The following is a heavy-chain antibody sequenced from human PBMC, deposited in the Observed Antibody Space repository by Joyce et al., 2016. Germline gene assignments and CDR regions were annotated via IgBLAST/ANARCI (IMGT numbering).Heavy chain of an antibody. CDR1: GFTVRNNY. Sequence: EVQLVESGGVLIQPGGSLRLSCAASGFTVRNNYMTWVRQAPGKGLEWVSVIFSGGNTFYSDSVGGRFTISRDNSKNTLYLQINSLRAEDTGIYYCTTSPTVASWGQGTLVTVSS. J-gene: IGHJ5*01. CDR3: TTSPTVAS. D-gene: IGHD2-2*01. CDR2: IFSGGNT. V-gene: IGHV3-53*01.